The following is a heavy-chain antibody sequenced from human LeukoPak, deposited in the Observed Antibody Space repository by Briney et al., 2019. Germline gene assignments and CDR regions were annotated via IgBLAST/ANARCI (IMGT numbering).Heavy chain of an antibody. CDR3: ARANYVWGSYVY. Sequence: SETLSLICTVSGGSISDYYWSWIRQPAGKGLEWIGHIYTGGNTNYNPSLESRVTMSVDTSKNQFSLKLRSVTAADTAVYYCARANYVWGSYVYWGQGTLVTVSS. CDR2: IYTGGNT. V-gene: IGHV4-4*07. J-gene: IGHJ4*02. CDR1: GGSISDYY. D-gene: IGHD3-16*01.